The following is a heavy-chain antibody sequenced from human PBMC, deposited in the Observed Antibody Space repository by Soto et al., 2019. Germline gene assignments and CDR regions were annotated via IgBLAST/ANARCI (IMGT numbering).Heavy chain of an antibody. Sequence: SGPTLVNPTQTLTLTCTFSGFSLRTSGVGVGWIRQPPGKALEWLALIYWDDDKRYSPSLKSRLTITKDTSKNQVILTMTKMEPVNTATYYCAHNVHRKSGYGLDYWGQGTLVTVSS. CDR2: IYWDDDK. CDR3: AHNVHRKSGYGLDY. CDR1: GFSLRTSGVG. D-gene: IGHD5-12*01. J-gene: IGHJ4*02. V-gene: IGHV2-5*02.